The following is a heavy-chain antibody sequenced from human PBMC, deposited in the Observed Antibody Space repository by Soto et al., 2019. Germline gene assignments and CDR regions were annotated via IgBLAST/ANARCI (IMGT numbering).Heavy chain of an antibody. J-gene: IGHJ4*02. CDR3: AHTIGAGSYVPY. V-gene: IGHV4-4*02. CDR2: IHHSGNT. Sequence: QVQLQESGPGLVKPSGTLSLTCAVSGDSIGNNNWWSWVRQPPGKGLEWIGEIHHSGNTNYNPSLKSRVSMSVEKSKNQFSLTLRSVTAADTAVYYCAHTIGAGSYVPYWGQGTLVTVSS. CDR1: GDSIGNNNW. D-gene: IGHD3-10*01.